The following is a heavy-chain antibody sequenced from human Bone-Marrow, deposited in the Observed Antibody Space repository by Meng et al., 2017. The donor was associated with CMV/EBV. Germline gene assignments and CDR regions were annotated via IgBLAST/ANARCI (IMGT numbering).Heavy chain of an antibody. V-gene: IGHV3-53*01. Sequence: GESLKISCAASGFTVSSNYMSWVRQAPGKGLEWVSVIYSGGSTCYADSVKGRFTISRDNSKNTLYLQMNSLRAEDTAVYYCARERKRYFDWLSEDAFDIWGQGTMVTVSS. CDR1: GFTVSSNY. D-gene: IGHD3-9*01. CDR2: IYSGGST. J-gene: IGHJ3*02. CDR3: ARERKRYFDWLSEDAFDI.